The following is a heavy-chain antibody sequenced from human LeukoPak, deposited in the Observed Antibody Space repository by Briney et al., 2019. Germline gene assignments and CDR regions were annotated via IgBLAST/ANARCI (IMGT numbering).Heavy chain of an antibody. CDR1: GYTFTSYD. V-gene: IGHV1-8*03. D-gene: IGHD6-13*01. CDR3: AREVSSSWYVTNDY. J-gene: IGHJ4*02. Sequence: GASVKVSCKASGYTFTSYDINWVRQATGQGLEWMGWMNPNSGNTGYAQKFQGRVTITRNTSISTAYMELSSLRSEDTAVYYCAREVSSSWYVTNDYWGQGTLVTVSS. CDR2: MNPNSGNT.